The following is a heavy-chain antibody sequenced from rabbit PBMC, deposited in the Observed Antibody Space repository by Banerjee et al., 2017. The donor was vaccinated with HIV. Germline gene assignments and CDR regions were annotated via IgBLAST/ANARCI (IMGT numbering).Heavy chain of an antibody. V-gene: IGHV1S21*01. CDR2: IYTGDGNT. D-gene: IGHD4-2*01. CDR1: GFDFSSYG. CDR3: ARGGGGYAGWNVNL. J-gene: IGHJ4*01. Sequence: EQLVESGGGLVQPGGSLKLSCKASGFDFSSYGVSWVRQAPGKGLEWIACIYTGDGNTHYASWAKGRFTISKPSSTVDLKMTSMTAADTATYFCARGGGGYAGWNVNLWGPGTL.